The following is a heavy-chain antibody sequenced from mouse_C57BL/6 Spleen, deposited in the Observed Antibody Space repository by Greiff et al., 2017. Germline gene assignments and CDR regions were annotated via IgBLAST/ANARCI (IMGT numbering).Heavy chain of an antibody. J-gene: IGHJ1*03. CDR3: TRFWGWYFDV. CDR1: GFTFSDAW. V-gene: IGHV6-6*01. CDR2: IRNKANNHAT. Sequence: EVKLVESGGGLVQPGGSMKLSCAASGFTFSDAWMDWVRQSPEKGLEWVAEIRNKANNHATYYAESVKGRFTISRDDSKSSVYLRMISLRAEDTGIYDCTRFWGWYFDVWGTGTTVTVSS.